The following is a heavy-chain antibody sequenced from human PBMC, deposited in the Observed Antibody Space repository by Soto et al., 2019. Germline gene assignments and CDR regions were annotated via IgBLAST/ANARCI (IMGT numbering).Heavy chain of an antibody. D-gene: IGHD3-22*01. V-gene: IGHV3-9*01. CDR3: EKDIGDYYDSSGYDY. J-gene: IGHJ4*02. CDR1: GFTFDDYA. CDR2: ISLNSGNI. Sequence: GGSLRLSCAASGFTFDDYAMHWVRQAPGKGLEWVSGISLNSGNIGYADSVKGRFTISRDNAKNSLYLQMNSLRAEDTALYYCEKDIGDYYDSSGYDYWGQGTLVNVSS.